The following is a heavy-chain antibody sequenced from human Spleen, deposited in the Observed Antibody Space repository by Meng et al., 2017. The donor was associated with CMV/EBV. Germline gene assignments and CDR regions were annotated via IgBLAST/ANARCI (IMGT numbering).Heavy chain of an antibody. CDR2: INHSGST. CDR3: ARRGGLRFLEWLYNWFDP. J-gene: IGHJ5*02. Sequence: SLSGYYWSWLRQPPGKGLEWIGEINHSGSTNYNPSLKSRVTISVDTSKNQFSLKLSSVTAADTAVYYCARRGGLRFLEWLYNWFDPWGQGTLVTVSS. V-gene: IGHV4-34*01. D-gene: IGHD3-3*01. CDR1: SLSGYY.